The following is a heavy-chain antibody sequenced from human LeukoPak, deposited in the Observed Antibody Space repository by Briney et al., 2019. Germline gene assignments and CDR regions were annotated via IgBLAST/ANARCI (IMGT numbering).Heavy chain of an antibody. D-gene: IGHD3-22*01. Sequence: GGSLRLSCAASGFTFSLFAMHWVRQAPGKGLEWVAIVSNDGNAKKYADSVWGRFTISRDNSENIVYLQMSNLRPEDTALYYCAKDRPNYYESSGPLEGDALDTWGQGTMVIVSS. J-gene: IGHJ3*02. CDR3: AKDRPNYYESSGPLEGDALDT. CDR1: GFTFSLFA. CDR2: VSNDGNAK. V-gene: IGHV3-30*18.